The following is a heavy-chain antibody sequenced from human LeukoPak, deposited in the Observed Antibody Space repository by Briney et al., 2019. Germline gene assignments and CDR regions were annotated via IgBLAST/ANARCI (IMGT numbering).Heavy chain of an antibody. CDR1: GYTFTSYD. CDR3: ARARRSGSYRGYYYMDV. CDR2: MNPNSGNT. J-gene: IGHJ6*03. D-gene: IGHD3-10*01. V-gene: IGHV1-8*01. Sequence: ASVKVSCKASGYTFTSYDINWVRQATGQGLELMGWMNPNSGNTGYAQKFQGRVTMTRNTSISTAYMELSSLRSEDTAVYYCARARRSGSYRGYYYMDVWGKGTTVTISS.